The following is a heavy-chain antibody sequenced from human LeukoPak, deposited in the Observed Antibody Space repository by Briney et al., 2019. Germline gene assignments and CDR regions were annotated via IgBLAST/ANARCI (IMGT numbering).Heavy chain of an antibody. Sequence: PGGSLRLSRAASGFTFNSYAMTWVRHGAGRGLEWVSTISGTSGTTNYADSVEGRFSISRDDSKNTLYLQMTSLRVEDTAVYFCARVQPDNNDEYNWFDPWGQGTQVTVSS. CDR2: ISGTSGTT. CDR3: ARVQPDNNDEYNWFDP. J-gene: IGHJ5*02. CDR1: GFTFNSYA. D-gene: IGHD1-1*01. V-gene: IGHV3-23*01.